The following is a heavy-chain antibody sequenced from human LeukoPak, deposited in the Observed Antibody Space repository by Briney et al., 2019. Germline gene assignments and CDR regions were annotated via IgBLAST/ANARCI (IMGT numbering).Heavy chain of an antibody. CDR1: GFTFSSHP. V-gene: IGHV3-23*01. CDR3: AKVRDHYYYGLDV. CDR2: VSTSGAST. D-gene: IGHD3-10*01. J-gene: IGHJ6*02. Sequence: GGPLRLSCAASGFTFSSHPMSWVRQAPGKGLEWVSAVSTSGASTYYADSVKGRFTISRDNSKNTLYLQMNSMRADDAALYYCAKVRDHYYYGLDVWGQGTTVTVSS.